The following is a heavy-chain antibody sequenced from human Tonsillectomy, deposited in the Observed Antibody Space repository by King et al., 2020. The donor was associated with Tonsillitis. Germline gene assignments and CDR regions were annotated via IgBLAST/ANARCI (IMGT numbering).Heavy chain of an antibody. CDR3: AKNIPGADAFDI. CDR2: IYYSGST. D-gene: IGHD2/OR15-2a*01. V-gene: IGHV4-59*01. Sequence: QLQESGPGLVKPSETLSLTCTVSGGSISSYYWSWIRQPPGNGLEWIGYIYYSGSTNYNPSLKSRVTISVEPSKKQFSLRLSSVTAADTAVYYCAKNIPGADAFDIWGQGTMVTVS. CDR1: GGSISSYY. J-gene: IGHJ3*02.